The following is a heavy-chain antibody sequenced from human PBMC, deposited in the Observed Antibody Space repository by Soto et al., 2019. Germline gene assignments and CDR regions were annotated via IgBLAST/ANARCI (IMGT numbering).Heavy chain of an antibody. CDR2: ISYDGSNK. J-gene: IGHJ4*02. CDR1: GFTFSSYG. Sequence: GGSLRLSCAASGFTFSSYGMHWVRQAPGKGLEWVAVISYDGSNKYYADSVKGRFTISRDNSKNTLYLQMNSLRAEDTAVYYCAKEHYYGSGSYYNKVFDYWGQGTLVTVSS. V-gene: IGHV3-30*18. D-gene: IGHD3-10*01. CDR3: AKEHYYGSGSYYNKVFDY.